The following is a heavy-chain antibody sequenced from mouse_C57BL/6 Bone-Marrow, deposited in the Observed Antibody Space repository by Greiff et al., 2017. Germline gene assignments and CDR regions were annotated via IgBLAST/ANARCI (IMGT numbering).Heavy chain of an antibody. V-gene: IGHV1-64*01. CDR3: ARRGYYDY. CDR2: IHPTSGST. D-gene: IGHD2-3*01. J-gene: IGHJ2*01. Sequence: QVQLQQPGAELVKPGASVKLSCKASGYTFTSSWMHWVKQRPGQGLEWIGMIHPTSGSTNYNEKFKGKATLTVDKSSSTAYMQLSSLKSEHSAVYDCARRGYYDYWGQGTTRTGSS. CDR1: GYTFTSSW.